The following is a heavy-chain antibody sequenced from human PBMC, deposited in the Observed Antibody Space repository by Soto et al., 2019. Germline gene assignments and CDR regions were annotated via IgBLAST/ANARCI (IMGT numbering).Heavy chain of an antibody. Sequence: ASVKVSCKASGYTFTSYGISWVRQAPGQGLEWMGWISAYNGNTNYAQKLKGRVTMTTDISTSTAYMELRSLRSEDTAVYYCARVYCSGGGCYGIDYWGQGTLVTVSS. CDR2: ISAYNGNT. V-gene: IGHV1-18*01. CDR1: GYTFTSYG. CDR3: ARVYCSGGGCYGIDY. J-gene: IGHJ4*02. D-gene: IGHD2-15*01.